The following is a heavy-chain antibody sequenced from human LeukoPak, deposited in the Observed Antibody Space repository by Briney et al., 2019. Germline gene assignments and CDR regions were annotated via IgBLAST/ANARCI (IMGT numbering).Heavy chain of an antibody. D-gene: IGHD6-13*01. CDR3: AKDVRELYSSSWYLDY. CDR2: ISWSSGSI. J-gene: IGHJ4*02. Sequence: GRSLRLSCAASGFTFDDYAMHWVRQAPGKGLEWVSGISWSSGSIGYADSVKGRFTISRDNAKNSLYLQMNSLRAEDSALYYCAKDVRELYSSSWYLDYWGQGTLVTVSS. CDR1: GFTFDDYA. V-gene: IGHV3-9*01.